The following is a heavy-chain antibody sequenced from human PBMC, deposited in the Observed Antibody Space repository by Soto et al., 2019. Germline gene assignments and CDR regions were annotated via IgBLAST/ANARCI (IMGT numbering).Heavy chain of an antibody. CDR1: GDTFDSYA. J-gene: IGHJ5*02. CDR3: VRSLVDTSGSYYWFVP. Sequence: QVQLVQSGAEVKKPGSSVKVSCKASGDTFDSYAVSWVRQAPGQGLEWMGGITPIFGTTNYAQKFQGRITITADEPTSTVYMDLTSLRSEDTAVYYCVRSLVDTSGSYYWFVPWGQGTLVTVSS. V-gene: IGHV1-69*01. D-gene: IGHD1-26*01. CDR2: ITPIFGTT.